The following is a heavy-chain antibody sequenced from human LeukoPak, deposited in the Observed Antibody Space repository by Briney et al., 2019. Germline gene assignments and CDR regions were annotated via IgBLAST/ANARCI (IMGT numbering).Heavy chain of an antibody. CDR2: ISYDGSNK. Sequence: GRSLRLSCAASGFTFSSYAMHWVRQAPGKGLEWVAVISYDGSNKYYADSVKGRFTISRDNSKNTLYLQMNSLRAEDTAVYYCARSHDSGDYPDYWGQGTLVTVSS. J-gene: IGHJ4*02. CDR1: GFTFSSYA. D-gene: IGHD4-17*01. CDR3: ARSHDSGDYPDY. V-gene: IGHV3-30*04.